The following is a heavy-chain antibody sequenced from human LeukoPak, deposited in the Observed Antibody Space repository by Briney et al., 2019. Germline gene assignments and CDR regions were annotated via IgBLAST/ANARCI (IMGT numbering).Heavy chain of an antibody. CDR2: INHSGST. D-gene: IGHD6-13*01. J-gene: IGHJ4*02. CDR3: ARGVRIADY. V-gene: IGHV4-34*01. CDR1: GGSFSSYY. Sequence: SETLSLTCAVYGGSFSSYYWGWIRQSPGRGLEWIGEINHSGSTYYNPSLKSRVTISEDTSKNQFSLKLSSVTAADAAVYYCARGVRIADYWGQGTLVTVSS.